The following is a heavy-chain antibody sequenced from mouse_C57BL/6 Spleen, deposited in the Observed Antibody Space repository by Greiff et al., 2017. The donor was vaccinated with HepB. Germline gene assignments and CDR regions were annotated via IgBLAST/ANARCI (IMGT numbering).Heavy chain of an antibody. D-gene: IGHD1-1*01. V-gene: IGHV1-87*01. CDR2: GQGLEWIG. J-gene: IGHJ2*01. Sequence: LVESGPELARPWASVKISCQAFYTFSRRVHFAIRDTTYWMPWVKQRPGQGLEWIGAIYPGNGDTSYNQKFKGKATLTADKSSSTAYMQLSSLTSEDSAVYYCACNDYYGRERDWGQGTTLTVSS. CDR3: SEDSAVYYCACNDYYGRERD. CDR1: YTFSRRVH.